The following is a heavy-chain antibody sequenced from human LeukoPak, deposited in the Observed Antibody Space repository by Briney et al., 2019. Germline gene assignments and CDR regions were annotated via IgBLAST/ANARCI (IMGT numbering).Heavy chain of an antibody. J-gene: IGHJ4*02. Sequence: GASVKVSCKASGYTFTSYDINWVRQATGQGLEWMGWMNPNSGNTGYAQKFQGRVTMTTDTSTSTAYMELRSLRSDDTAVYYCAREGIAVPGTGDYWGQGTLVTVSS. CDR3: AREGIAVPGTGDY. CDR2: MNPNSGNT. CDR1: GYTFTSYD. D-gene: IGHD6-19*01. V-gene: IGHV1-8*01.